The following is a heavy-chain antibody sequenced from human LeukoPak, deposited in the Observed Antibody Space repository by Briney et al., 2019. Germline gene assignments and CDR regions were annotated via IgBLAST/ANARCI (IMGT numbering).Heavy chain of an antibody. J-gene: IGHJ4*02. CDR2: ISSSSSYI. CDR3: AVELEYYYGSGSWQ. D-gene: IGHD3-10*01. V-gene: IGHV3-21*01. CDR1: GFTFDNYA. Sequence: GGSLRLSCTASGFTFDNYAMSWVRQAPGKGLEWVSSISSSSSYIYYADSVKGRFTISRDNAKNSLYLQMNSLRAEDTAVYYCAVELEYYYGSGSWQWGQGTLVTVSS.